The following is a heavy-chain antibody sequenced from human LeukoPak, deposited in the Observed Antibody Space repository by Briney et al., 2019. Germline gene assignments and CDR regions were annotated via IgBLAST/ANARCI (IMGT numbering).Heavy chain of an antibody. D-gene: IGHD5-24*01. CDR2: ISCNSGSI. Sequence: GGSLRLSCAASGFTFGDYALHWVRQLPGKGLEWVSGISCNSGSIGYADSVKGRFTISRDNAKNSLYLQMNSLRAEDTALYYCAKARGGYNIEDAFDIWGQGTMVTVSS. CDR3: AKARGGYNIEDAFDI. CDR1: GFTFGDYA. V-gene: IGHV3-9*01. J-gene: IGHJ3*02.